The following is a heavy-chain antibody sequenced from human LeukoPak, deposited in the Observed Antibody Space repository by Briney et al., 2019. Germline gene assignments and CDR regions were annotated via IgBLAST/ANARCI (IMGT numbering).Heavy chain of an antibody. D-gene: IGHD5-24*01. J-gene: IGHJ4*02. Sequence: SETLSLTCTVFGDSISSSNYYWIWIRQPPGKGLEWIGTFLYSGGTYYNPSLKSRVTISVDTSKNQFSLKVNSVTAADTAVYYCTREGEGRWLQSGYWGQGTLVTVSS. CDR2: FLYSGGT. V-gene: IGHV4-39*07. CDR3: TREGEGRWLQSGY. CDR1: GDSISSSNYY.